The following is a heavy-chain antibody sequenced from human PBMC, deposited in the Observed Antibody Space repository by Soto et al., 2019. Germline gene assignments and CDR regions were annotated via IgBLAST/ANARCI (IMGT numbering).Heavy chain of an antibody. CDR3: TRHWAWGSLGS. J-gene: IGHJ5*02. CDR2: IYYSGSI. D-gene: IGHD3-16*01. V-gene: IGHV4-59*08. CDR1: GGSISSDY. Sequence: QVQLQESGPGLVKPSETLSLTCTVSGGSISSDYWSWIRQPPGKGLEWIGFIYYSGSINYNPSFESRVAISVDTSKHQFSLNLTSVTAADTAVYYCTRHWAWGSLGSWGQGTLVTVSS.